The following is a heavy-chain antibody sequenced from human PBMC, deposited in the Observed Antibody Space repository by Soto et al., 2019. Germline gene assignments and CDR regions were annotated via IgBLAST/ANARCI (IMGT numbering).Heavy chain of an antibody. CDR2: IYTSGST. Sequence: SDRLDIGRTASGGSVWSYDGGWIRKPAGKGLEWIGRIYTSGSTNYNPSLKSRVTMSVDTSKNQFSLKLSSVTAADTAVYYCARGVAARRYNWFDPWGQGTLVSVYS. CDR1: GGSVWSYD. CDR3: ARGVAARRYNWFDP. V-gene: IGHV4-4*07. J-gene: IGHJ5*02. D-gene: IGHD6-6*01.